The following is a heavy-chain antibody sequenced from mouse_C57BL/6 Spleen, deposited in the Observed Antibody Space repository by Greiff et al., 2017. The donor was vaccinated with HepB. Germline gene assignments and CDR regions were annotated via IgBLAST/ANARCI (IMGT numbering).Heavy chain of an antibody. Sequence: VQLQQSGAELVKPGASVKMSCKASGYTFTSYWITWVKQRPGQGLEWIGDIYPGSGSTNYNEKFKSKATLTVDTSSSTAYMQLRSLTSEDSAVYYCARDEDYYVSSRFAYWGQGTLVTVSA. D-gene: IGHD1-1*01. CDR1: GYTFTSYW. CDR3: ARDEDYYVSSRFAY. V-gene: IGHV1-55*01. J-gene: IGHJ3*01. CDR2: IYPGSGST.